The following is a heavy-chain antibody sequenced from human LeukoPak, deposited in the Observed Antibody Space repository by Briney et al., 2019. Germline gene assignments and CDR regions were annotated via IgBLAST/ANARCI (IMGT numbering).Heavy chain of an antibody. CDR1: GFTFRSYD. D-gene: IGHD3-9*01. CDR3: AKDLYYDILTGYDTPGY. Sequence: GGSLRLSCAASGFTFRSYDMHWVRQATGKGLEWVSGIGTAGEIYYPGSVKGRFTISRDNAKNSLYLQMNSLRAEDTAVYYWAKDLYYDILTGYDTPGYWGQGTLVTVSS. V-gene: IGHV3-13*01. CDR2: IGTAGEI. J-gene: IGHJ4*02.